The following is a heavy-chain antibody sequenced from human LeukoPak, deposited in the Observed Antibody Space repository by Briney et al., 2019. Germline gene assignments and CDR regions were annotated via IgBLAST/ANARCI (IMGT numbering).Heavy chain of an antibody. CDR3: ARYDVWGTYRAFDY. J-gene: IGHJ4*02. V-gene: IGHV4-38-2*02. D-gene: IGHD3-16*02. CDR2: IYHSGST. CDR1: GYSISSGYY. Sequence: MSSETLSLTCTVSGYSISSGYYWGWIRQPPGKGLEWIGTIYHSGSTYYNPSLKSRVTISVDTSKNQFSLKVSSVTAADTAVYYCARYDVWGTYRAFDYWGQGTLVTVSS.